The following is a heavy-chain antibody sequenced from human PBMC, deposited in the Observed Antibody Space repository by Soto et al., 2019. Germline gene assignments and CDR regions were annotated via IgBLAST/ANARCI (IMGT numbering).Heavy chain of an antibody. CDR3: AHSKTSGMRYYFDY. J-gene: IGHJ4*02. V-gene: IGHV2-5*02. CDR1: GFSLSTTRVG. Sequence: QITLKESGPTLVKPTQTLTLTCTFSGFSLSTTRVGVGWIRQPPGEALEWLALLYWDDDKLYSPSLKRRLTIXXXTXXTQVVLTLTNMDPVDPATYYCAHSKTSGMRYYFDYWGQGTLVTVSS. CDR2: LYWDDDK.